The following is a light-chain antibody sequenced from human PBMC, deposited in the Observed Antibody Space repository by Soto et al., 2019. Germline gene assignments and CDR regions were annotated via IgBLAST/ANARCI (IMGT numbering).Light chain of an antibody. CDR2: GAS. Sequence: IGMKKTPATQPVSARERATLSCRASQSVSSNLAWYQQKPGQAPRLLIYGASTRATGIPARFSGSGSGTEFTLTISSLQSEDFAVYYCQQYNNWPPWTFGQGTNVDIK. CDR3: QQYNNWPPWT. V-gene: IGKV3-15*01. CDR1: QSVSSN. J-gene: IGKJ1*01.